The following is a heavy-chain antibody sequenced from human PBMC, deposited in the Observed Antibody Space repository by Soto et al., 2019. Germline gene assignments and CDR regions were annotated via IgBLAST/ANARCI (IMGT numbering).Heavy chain of an antibody. CDR3: ARDTRPEYDYVWGTLDY. CDR2: ISYDGSNK. D-gene: IGHD3-16*01. CDR1: GFTFSSYA. J-gene: IGHJ4*02. V-gene: IGHV3-30-3*01. Sequence: GSLRLSCAASGFTFSSYAMHWVRQAPGKGLEWVAVISYDGSNKYYADSVKGRFTISRDNSKNTLYLQMNSLRAEDTAVYYCARDTRPEYDYVWGTLDYWGQGTLVTVSS.